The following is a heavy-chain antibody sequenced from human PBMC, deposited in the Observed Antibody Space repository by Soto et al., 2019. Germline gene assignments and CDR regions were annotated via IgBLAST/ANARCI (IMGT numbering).Heavy chain of an antibody. D-gene: IGHD2-15*01. J-gene: IGHJ4*02. CDR1: GFTFSSYA. V-gene: IGHV3-30*04. CDR2: ISYDGSNK. CDR3: ARDNLKGGGGSCYHY. Sequence: GESLKISCAASGFTFSSYAMHWVRQAPGKGLEWVAVISYDGSNKYYADSVKGRFTISRDNSKNTLYLQMNSLRAEDTAVYYCARDNLKGGGGSCYHYWGQGTLVTVSS.